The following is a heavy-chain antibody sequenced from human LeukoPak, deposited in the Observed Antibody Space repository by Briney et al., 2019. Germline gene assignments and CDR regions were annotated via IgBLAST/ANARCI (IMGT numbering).Heavy chain of an antibody. CDR3: ARGSQWDLLGSCDY. D-gene: IGHD1-26*01. CDR1: GFTFTSYT. J-gene: IGHJ4*02. Sequence: PGGSLRLSCVASGFTFTSYTMNWVRQAPGKGLEWVSYISSSGSAKYYAGSVKGRFTISRDNAKNSLYLQMNSLRAEDTAVYYCARGSQWDLLGSCDYWGQGTLVTVSS. V-gene: IGHV3-48*04. CDR2: ISSSGSAK.